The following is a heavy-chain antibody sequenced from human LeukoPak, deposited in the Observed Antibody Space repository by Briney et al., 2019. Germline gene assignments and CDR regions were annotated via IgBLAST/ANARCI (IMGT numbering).Heavy chain of an antibody. D-gene: IGHD2-2*01. V-gene: IGHV3-66*01. J-gene: IGHJ4*02. Sequence: SGGSLRLSCAASGFTVSSNYMSWVRQAPGKGLEWVSVIYSGGSTYYADSVKGRFTISRDNSKNTLYLQMNSLRAEDTAVYYCARDMPATAGIDYWGQGTLVTVSS. CDR2: IYSGGST. CDR3: ARDMPATAGIDY. CDR1: GFTVSSNY.